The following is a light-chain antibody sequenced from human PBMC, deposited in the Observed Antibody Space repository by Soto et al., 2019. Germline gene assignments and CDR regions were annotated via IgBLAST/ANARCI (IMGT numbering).Light chain of an antibody. Sequence: QSVLTQPASVSGSPGQSITISCTGTSSDVGSYNLVSWYQQHPGKAPKLIISQDSKRPSGVSNRFSGSKSGNTASLTISGLQAEDEADYYCCSFAAGSTYVFGTGTKLTVL. J-gene: IGLJ1*01. V-gene: IGLV2-23*01. CDR1: SSDVGSYNL. CDR2: QDS. CDR3: CSFAAGSTYV.